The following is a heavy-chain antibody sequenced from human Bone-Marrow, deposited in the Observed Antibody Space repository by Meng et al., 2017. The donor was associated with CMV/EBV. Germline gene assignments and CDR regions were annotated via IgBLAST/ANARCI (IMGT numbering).Heavy chain of an antibody. V-gene: IGHV3-11*04. J-gene: IGHJ6*02. CDR3: SSREYFSYYGVDV. CDR1: GFMFSDYY. Sequence: GESLKISCAASGFMFSDYYMSWIRQAPGKGLEWVSYISNRGNTIYYADSVKGRFTISRDNAKNSLYLQMNSLRAEDTAVYYCSSREYFSYYGVDVWGQGTTVTVS. CDR2: ISNRGNTI. D-gene: IGHD3-10*01.